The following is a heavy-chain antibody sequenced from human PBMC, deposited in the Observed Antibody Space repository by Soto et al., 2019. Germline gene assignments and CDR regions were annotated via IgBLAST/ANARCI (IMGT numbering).Heavy chain of an antibody. V-gene: IGHV3-53*01. J-gene: IGHJ4*02. D-gene: IGHD3-16*01. Sequence: GGSLRLSCAASGFTVSSNSMSWVRQAPGKGLEWVSLIYTDGGTYYGDSVKGRFTISRDTSKNTLSLQMTSLRADDTAVYYCARDNSMLGAPFHYWGQGTLVTVSS. CDR2: IYTDGGT. CDR1: GFTVSSNS. CDR3: ARDNSMLGAPFHY.